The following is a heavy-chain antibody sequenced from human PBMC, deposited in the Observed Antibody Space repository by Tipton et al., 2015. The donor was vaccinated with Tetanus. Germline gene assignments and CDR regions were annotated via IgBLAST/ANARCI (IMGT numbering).Heavy chain of an antibody. CDR1: GDSVSSGSYY. D-gene: IGHD6-19*01. CDR2: IYRTGST. CDR3: VRESSSGWFVDY. J-gene: IGHJ4*02. V-gene: IGHV4-61*01. Sequence: TLSLTCSVSGDSVSSGSYYWTWIRQPPGKGLEWIGYIYRTGSTKYNSSLRDRVTIALDTSKNQFSPKLNSVTAADTAVYYCVRESSSGWFVDYWGQGTVVTVFS.